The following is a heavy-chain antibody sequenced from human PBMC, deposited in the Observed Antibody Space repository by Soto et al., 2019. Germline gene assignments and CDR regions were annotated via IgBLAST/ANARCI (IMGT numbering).Heavy chain of an antibody. CDR1: GGSISSSPYY. CDR3: ARTHNYYDYIWGNYPWWSWFDP. CDR2: IYYSGST. J-gene: IGHJ5*02. V-gene: IGHV4-39*01. D-gene: IGHD3-16*01. Sequence: QLQLQESGPGLVKPSETLSLTCAVSGGSISSSPYYWGWIRQPPGKGLEWIGSIYYSGSTSYNPSLKSRVTISVDTSKNQFSLKLSSVTAADTAVYYCARTHNYYDYIWGNYPWWSWFDPWGQRTLVTVSS.